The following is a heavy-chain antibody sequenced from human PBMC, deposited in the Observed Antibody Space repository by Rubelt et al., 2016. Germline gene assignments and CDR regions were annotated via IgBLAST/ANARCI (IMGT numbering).Heavy chain of an antibody. CDR2: INHSGSA. CDR3: ARHESAGSSWPFDD. CDR1: GGSFSGYY. Sequence: QVQLQQWGAGLLKPSETLSLICAVYGGSFSGYYWSWIRQPPGKGLEWIGEINHSGSANYNPSLKTRVTISVDTSKNQFSLMLTSVTAKDTAGYYCARHESAGSSWPFDDWGQGTQVTVSS. V-gene: IGHV4-34*01. D-gene: IGHD6-13*01. J-gene: IGHJ4*02.